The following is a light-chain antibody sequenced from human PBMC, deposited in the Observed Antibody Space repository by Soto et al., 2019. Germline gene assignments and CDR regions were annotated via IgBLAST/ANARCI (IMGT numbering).Light chain of an antibody. J-gene: IGKJ5*01. CDR2: DAS. CDR3: QQRSNWPIT. V-gene: IGKV3-11*01. Sequence: EIVLTQSPATLSLSPKEKDTHSCRASQSVSSYLAWYQQKTGQAPRLLIYDASNRATGIPARFSGSGSGTDFTLTISSLEPEDFAVYYCQQRSNWPITFGQGTRLEIK. CDR1: QSVSSY.